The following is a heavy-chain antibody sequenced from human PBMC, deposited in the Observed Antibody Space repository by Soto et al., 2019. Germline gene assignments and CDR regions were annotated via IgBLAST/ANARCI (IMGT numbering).Heavy chain of an antibody. Sequence: PGGSPKLSWAAPGFTFSSYCLHWGRQAPGKGLEWGAVIWYYGSNKYYADSVKGRFTISRDNSKNPLYLQMNTLRAEDTAVYYCANESLYSSGSTNGMVVGGQGTSVTVYS. CDR1: GFTFSSYC. D-gene: IGHD6-25*01. CDR3: ANESLYSSGSTNGMVV. V-gene: IGHV3-33*03. CDR2: IWYYGSNK. J-gene: IGHJ6*02.